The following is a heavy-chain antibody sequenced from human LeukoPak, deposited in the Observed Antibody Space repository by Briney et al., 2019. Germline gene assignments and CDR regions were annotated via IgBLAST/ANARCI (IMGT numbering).Heavy chain of an antibody. CDR3: ARERQNKDFWSGGDY. CDR1: GFTFSSYA. CDR2: IRQDGSEK. V-gene: IGHV3-7*01. D-gene: IGHD3-3*01. Sequence: GGSLRLSCAASGFTFSSYAMSWVRQAPGKGLEWVANIRQDGSEKYYVDSVKGRFTISRDNAKNSLYLQMNTLRPEDTAVYYCARERQNKDFWSGGDYWGQGTLVTVSS. J-gene: IGHJ4*02.